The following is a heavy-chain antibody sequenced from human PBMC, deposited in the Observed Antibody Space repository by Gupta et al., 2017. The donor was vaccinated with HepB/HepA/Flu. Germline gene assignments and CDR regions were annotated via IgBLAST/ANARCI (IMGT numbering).Heavy chain of an antibody. Sequence: EVQLVESGGGLVKPGGSLRLSCAASGFTFSSYSMNWVRQAPGKGLEWVPSISSSSSYIYYADSVKGRFTISRDNAKNSLYRQMNSLRAEDTAVYYCARAPILSYYDSSGYPYYYYYGMDVWGQGTTVTVPS. CDR1: GFTFSSYS. D-gene: IGHD3-22*01. V-gene: IGHV3-21*01. J-gene: IGHJ6*02. CDR2: ISSSSSYI. CDR3: ARAPILSYYDSSGYPYYYYYGMDV.